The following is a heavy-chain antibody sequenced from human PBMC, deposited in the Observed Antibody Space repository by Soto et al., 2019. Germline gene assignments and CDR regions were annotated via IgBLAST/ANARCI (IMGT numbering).Heavy chain of an antibody. D-gene: IGHD2-15*01. J-gene: IGHJ6*02. CDR3: ARGAVVVPNGLIAGMDV. Sequence: SVKVSCKASGGTFSSNAISWVRQAAGQGLEWMGGIIPILDTAKYAQKFQGRVTITADKSTSTAYMEVGSLRSEDTAVYYCARGAVVVPNGLIAGMDVWGLGTTVTVSS. CDR1: GGTFSSNA. V-gene: IGHV1-69*10. CDR2: IIPILDTA.